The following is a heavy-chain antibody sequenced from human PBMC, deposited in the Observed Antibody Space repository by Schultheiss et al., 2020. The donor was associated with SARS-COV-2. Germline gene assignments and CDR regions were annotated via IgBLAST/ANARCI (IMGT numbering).Heavy chain of an antibody. CDR3: ARDLVGGFDY. V-gene: IGHV3-30*05. D-gene: IGHD3-16*01. Sequence: GGSLRLSCAASGFTFSSYSMNWVRQAPGKGLEWVAVISYDGSNKYYADSVKGRFTISRDNSKNTLYLQMNSLRAEDTAVYYCARDLVGGFDYWGQGTLVTVSS. CDR1: GFTFSSYS. J-gene: IGHJ4*02. CDR2: ISYDGSNK.